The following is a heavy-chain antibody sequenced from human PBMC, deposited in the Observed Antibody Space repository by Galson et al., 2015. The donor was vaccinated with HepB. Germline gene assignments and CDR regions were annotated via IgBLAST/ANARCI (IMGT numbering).Heavy chain of an antibody. CDR2: IISDRSST. CDR3: ARVTVKGWY. V-gene: IGHV3-74*01. J-gene: IGHJ4*02. Sequence: SLRLSCAASGFTFSNDWMHWVRQAPGKGLVWVSHIISDRSSTTYADSVKGRFTISRDNARNTLYLEMNSLRAEDTAVYYCARVTVKGWYWGQGTLVTVSS. CDR1: GFTFSNDW. D-gene: IGHD2-15*01.